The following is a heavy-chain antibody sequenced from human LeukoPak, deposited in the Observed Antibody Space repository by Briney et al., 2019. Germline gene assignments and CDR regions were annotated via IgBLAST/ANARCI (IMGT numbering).Heavy chain of an antibody. J-gene: IGHJ5*02. Sequence: GGSLRLSCAASGFTFSSYNMNWVRQAPGKGLEWVSSISSGSSYIYYADSMKGRFTISRDNAKNSLYLQMNGLRAEDTAVYYCARDPVAGTANWFDPWGQGTLVTVSS. V-gene: IGHV3-21*01. CDR3: ARDPVAGTANWFDP. CDR1: GFTFSSYN. CDR2: ISSGSSYI. D-gene: IGHD6-19*01.